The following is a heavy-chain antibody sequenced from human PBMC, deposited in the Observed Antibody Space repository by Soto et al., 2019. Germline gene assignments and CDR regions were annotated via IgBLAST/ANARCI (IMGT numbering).Heavy chain of an antibody. CDR2: INHRGST. V-gene: IGHV4-34*01. CDR3: ARGSRVKIPAASGRDYYYHGLDV. Sequence: SETLSLTCAVYGGSFGGYYWSWIRQPPGKGLEWIGEINHRGSTNYNPSLKRRVTISVDTSKNQFSLKLNSVTAADTAVYYCARGSRVKIPAASGRDYYYHGLDVWGQGTAVTVSS. CDR1: GGSFGGYY. D-gene: IGHD6-25*01. J-gene: IGHJ6*02.